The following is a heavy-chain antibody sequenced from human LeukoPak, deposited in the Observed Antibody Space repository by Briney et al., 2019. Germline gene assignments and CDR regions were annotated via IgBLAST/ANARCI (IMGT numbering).Heavy chain of an antibody. CDR3: AKDPGSIYYYDSSGFY. J-gene: IGHJ4*02. V-gene: IGHV3-53*05. Sequence: GGSLRLSCAASGFTVSSNYMSWVRQAPGKGLEWVSVIYSGGSTYYADSVKGRFTNSRDNSKNTLYLQMNSLRAEDTAVYYCAKDPGSIYYYDSSGFYWGQGTLVTVSS. CDR1: GFTVSSNY. CDR2: IYSGGST. D-gene: IGHD3-22*01.